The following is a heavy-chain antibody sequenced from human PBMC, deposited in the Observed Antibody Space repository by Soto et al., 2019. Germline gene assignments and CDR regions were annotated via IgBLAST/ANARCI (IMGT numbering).Heavy chain of an antibody. CDR1: GFTFSSYG. V-gene: IGHV3-30*18. J-gene: IGHJ4*02. CDR2: ISYDGSNK. Sequence: QVQLVESGGGVVQPGRSLRLSCAASGFTFSSYGMHWVRQAPGKGLEWVAVISYDGSNKYYADSVKGRFTISRDNSKNTLYLQVNSLRAEYTAVYYCAKSEGYYDLLTGYSPLEDWGQGTLVTVSS. D-gene: IGHD3-9*01. CDR3: AKSEGYYDLLTGYSPLED.